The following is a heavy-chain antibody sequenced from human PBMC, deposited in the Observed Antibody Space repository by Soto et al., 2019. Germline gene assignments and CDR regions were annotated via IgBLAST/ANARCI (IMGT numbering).Heavy chain of an antibody. CDR2: TYYRSKWYN. D-gene: IGHD6-19*01. V-gene: IGHV6-1*01. Sequence: PSQTLSLTCAISGGSVSSNSAAWNWIRQSPSRGLEWLGRTYYRSKWYNDYAVSVKSRITINPDTSKNQFSLQLNSVTPEDTAVYYCARDFAVAGIEGFDYWGQGTLVTVSS. CDR1: GGSVSSNSAA. J-gene: IGHJ4*02. CDR3: ARDFAVAGIEGFDY.